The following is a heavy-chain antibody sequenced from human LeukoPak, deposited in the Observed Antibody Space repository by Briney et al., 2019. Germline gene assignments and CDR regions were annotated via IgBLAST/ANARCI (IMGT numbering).Heavy chain of an antibody. Sequence: GGSLRLSCAASGFSLSSHTMNWVRQAPGKGLEWLSHITLSISSIYYAASVKGRFTISRDNGKNSLYLQMNNLTVEDTAVYYCVRDTVITLGSFDYWGQGTLVTVSS. D-gene: IGHD4-17*01. CDR3: VRDTVITLGSFDY. J-gene: IGHJ4*02. CDR2: ITLSISSI. V-gene: IGHV3-48*01. CDR1: GFSLSSHT.